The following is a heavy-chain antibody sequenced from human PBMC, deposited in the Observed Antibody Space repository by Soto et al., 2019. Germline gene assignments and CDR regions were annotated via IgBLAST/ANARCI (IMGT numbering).Heavy chain of an antibody. V-gene: IGHV1-8*01. Sequence: ASVKVSGKASGYTFRDFDINWLRQAAGQGPEWMGWMNAKSGDTFSAQRLQGKFNMTWDTSLSTAYMEVGSLTSDDAAIYYCARGNPFNYAGFDVWGQGTTVTVSS. CDR3: ARGNPFNYAGFDV. CDR1: GYTFRDFD. D-gene: IGHD3-16*01. J-gene: IGHJ6*02. CDR2: MNAKSGDT.